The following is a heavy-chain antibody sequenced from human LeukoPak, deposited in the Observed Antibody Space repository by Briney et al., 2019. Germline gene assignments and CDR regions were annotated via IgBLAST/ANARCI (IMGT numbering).Heavy chain of an antibody. D-gene: IGHD6-13*01. J-gene: IGHJ4*02. V-gene: IGHV4-39*07. CDR3: ATLDPGGAAAGRTVDY. CDR2: ICYSGST. Sequence: SETLSLTCTVSGGSISSSSYYWGWIRQPPGKGLELIGSICYSGSTYYNPSLKSRVTISVDTSKNQFSLKLSSVTAADTAVYYCATLDPGGAAAGRTVDYWGQGTLVTVSS. CDR1: GGSISSSSYY.